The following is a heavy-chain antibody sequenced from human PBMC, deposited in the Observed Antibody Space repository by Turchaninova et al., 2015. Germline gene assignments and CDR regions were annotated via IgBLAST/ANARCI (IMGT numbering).Heavy chain of an antibody. CDR3: AREGYDFWSGYHKNYFDD. CDR1: NGSISSSNYY. V-gene: IGHV4-39*07. Sequence: QLQLQESGPGLVKPSETLSLTCTVSNGSISSSNYYWGWIRQPPGKGLEGIGSIYFSGSASSNAALKSRVTIAVDTSKNQFSLKLSSVTASDTAVYYCAREGYDFWSGYHKNYFDDWGQGTLVTVSS. J-gene: IGHJ4*02. CDR2: IYFSGSA. D-gene: IGHD3-3*01.